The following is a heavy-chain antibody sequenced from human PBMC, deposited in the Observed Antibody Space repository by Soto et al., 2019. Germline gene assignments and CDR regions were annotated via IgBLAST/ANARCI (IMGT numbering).Heavy chain of an antibody. V-gene: IGHV4-39*01. CDR2: MYYSGTT. CDR3: ALVDRPGNWFYP. D-gene: IGHD2-15*01. CDR1: GGSISSSDFY. Sequence: PSETLSLTCTVSGGSISSSDFYWGWLRQTPGKGLEFIGSMYYSGTTYYNPSLKSRVTISVDTSKNQFTLKLISVTAADTAVYYCALVDRPGNWFYPWGQGALVPVSA. J-gene: IGHJ5*02.